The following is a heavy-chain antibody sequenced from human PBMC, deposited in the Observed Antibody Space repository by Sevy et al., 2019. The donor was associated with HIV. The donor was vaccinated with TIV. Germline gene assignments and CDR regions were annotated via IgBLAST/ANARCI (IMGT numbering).Heavy chain of an antibody. CDR3: ARVADFGDYFDY. V-gene: IGHV3-74*01. CDR1: GFTFSSYW. Sequence: GGSLRLSCAASGFTFSSYWMHWVRQAPGKGLVWVSRINNDGSSTNHADSVKGRFTISRDNAKNTLYLQMNSLRAEDTAVYYCARVADFGDYFDYWGQGTLVTVSS. J-gene: IGHJ4*02. CDR2: INNDGSST. D-gene: IGHD3-10*01.